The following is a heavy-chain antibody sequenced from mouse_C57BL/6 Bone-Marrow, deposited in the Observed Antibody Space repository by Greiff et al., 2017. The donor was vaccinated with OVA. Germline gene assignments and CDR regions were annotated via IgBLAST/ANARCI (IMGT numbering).Heavy chain of an antibody. J-gene: IGHJ3*01. D-gene: IGHD2-4*01. V-gene: IGHV1-19*01. CDR1: GYTFTDYY. CDR3: ARYDYDQAWFAY. Sequence: VQLQQSGPVLVKPGASVKMSCKASGYTFTDYYMNWVKQSHGKSLEWIGVINPYNGGTSYNQKFKGKATLTLDKSSSTAYMELNSLTSEDSAVYYCARYDYDQAWFAYWGQGTLVTVSA. CDR2: INPYNGGT.